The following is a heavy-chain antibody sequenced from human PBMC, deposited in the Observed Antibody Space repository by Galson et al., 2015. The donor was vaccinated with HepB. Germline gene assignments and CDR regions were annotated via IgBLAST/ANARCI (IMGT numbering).Heavy chain of an antibody. CDR2: IWYDGSNK. CDR3: ARGEYSYGLFQLGTDAFDI. V-gene: IGHV3-33*01. Sequence: SLRLSCAASGFTFSSYGMHWVRQAPGKGLEWVAVIWYDGSNKYYADSVKGRFTISRDNSKNTLYLQMNSLRAEDTAVYYCARGEYSYGLFQLGTDAFDIWGQGTMVTVSS. J-gene: IGHJ3*02. D-gene: IGHD5-18*01. CDR1: GFTFSSYG.